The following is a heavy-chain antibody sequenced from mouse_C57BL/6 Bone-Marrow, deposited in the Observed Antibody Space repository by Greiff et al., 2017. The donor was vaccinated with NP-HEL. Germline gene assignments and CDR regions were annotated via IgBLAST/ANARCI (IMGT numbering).Heavy chain of an antibody. Sequence: QVQLQQSGPGLVAPSQSLSITCTVSGFSLTSYGVDWVRQSPGKGLEWLGVIWGVGSTNYNSALKSRLSISKDNSKSQVFLKMNSMQTEDTSMYYCASDYYGSSLYAMDYWGQGTSVTVSS. D-gene: IGHD1-1*01. CDR3: ASDYYGSSLYAMDY. V-gene: IGHV2-6*01. CDR1: GFSLTSYG. J-gene: IGHJ4*01. CDR2: IWGVGST.